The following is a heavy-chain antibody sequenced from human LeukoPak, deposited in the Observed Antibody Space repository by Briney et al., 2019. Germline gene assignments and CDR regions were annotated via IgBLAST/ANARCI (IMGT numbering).Heavy chain of an antibody. CDR2: IYTSGNT. CDR1: GGSISSGSYY. Sequence: SQTLSLTCTVSGGSISSGSYYWSWIRQPAGKGLEWIGRIYTSGNTNYNPSLKSRVTISVDTSKNQFSLKLSSVTAADTAVYYCARMYSSSWSLDYWGQGTLVTVSS. V-gene: IGHV4-61*02. CDR3: ARMYSSSWSLDY. D-gene: IGHD6-13*01. J-gene: IGHJ4*02.